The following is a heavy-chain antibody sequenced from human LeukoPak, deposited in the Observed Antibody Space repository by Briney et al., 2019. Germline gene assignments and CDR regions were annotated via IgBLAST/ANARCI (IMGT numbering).Heavy chain of an antibody. Sequence: SETLSLTCAVYGGSFSGYYWSWIRQPPGKGLEWIGEINHSGSTNYNPSLKSRVTISVDTSKNQFSLKLSSVTAADTAVYYCARGIVYGSSWSRGYNWFDPWGQGTLVTVSS. CDR2: INHSGST. V-gene: IGHV4-34*01. J-gene: IGHJ5*02. D-gene: IGHD6-13*01. CDR1: GGSFSGYY. CDR3: ARGIVYGSSWSRGYNWFDP.